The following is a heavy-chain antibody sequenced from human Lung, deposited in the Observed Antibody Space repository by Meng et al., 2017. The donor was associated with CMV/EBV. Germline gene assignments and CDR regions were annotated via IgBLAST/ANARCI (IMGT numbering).Heavy chain of an antibody. CDR3: ARVGQWLPIDY. CDR1: GGSISSSNW. V-gene: IGHV4-4*02. J-gene: IGHJ4*02. Sequence: RFQQSGPGLVKPSVPLSLTCAVSGGSISSSNWWSWVRQPPGKGLEWIGEIYHSGSTNYNPSLKSRVTISVDKSKNQFSLNLSSVTAADTAVYYCARVGQWLPIDYWGQGTLVTVSS. D-gene: IGHD6-19*01. CDR2: IYHSGST.